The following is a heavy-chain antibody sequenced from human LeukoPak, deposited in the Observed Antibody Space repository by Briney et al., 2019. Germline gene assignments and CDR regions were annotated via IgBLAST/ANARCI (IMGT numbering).Heavy chain of an antibody. Sequence: ASVKVSCKASGGTFSSYAISWVRQAPGQGLEWMGWMNPNSGNTGYAQKFQGRVTMTRNTSISTAYMELSSLRSEDTAVYYCARETEMSASLDYWGQGTLVTVSS. D-gene: IGHD5-24*01. CDR1: GGTFSSYA. CDR3: ARETEMSASLDY. V-gene: IGHV1-8*02. CDR2: MNPNSGNT. J-gene: IGHJ4*02.